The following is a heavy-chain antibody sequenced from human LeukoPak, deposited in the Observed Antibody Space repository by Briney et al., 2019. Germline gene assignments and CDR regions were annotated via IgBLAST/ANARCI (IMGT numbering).Heavy chain of an antibody. D-gene: IGHD3-10*01. Sequence: GGSLRLSCAASGFTVSTNYMTWVRQAPGKGLEWVSVIYSGGSTYYADSVKGRFTISRDNSKNTLYLEMNSLRAEDTAVYYCATNGGGTMVRGIINYWGQGTLVTVSS. J-gene: IGHJ4*02. CDR3: ATNGGGTMVRGIINY. CDR1: GFTVSTNY. V-gene: IGHV3-66*01. CDR2: IYSGGST.